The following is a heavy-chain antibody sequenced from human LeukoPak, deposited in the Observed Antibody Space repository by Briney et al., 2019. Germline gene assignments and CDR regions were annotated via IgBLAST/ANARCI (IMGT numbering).Heavy chain of an antibody. Sequence: GGSLRLSCVASGFTFSSNGMSWVRQAPGKGLEWVSFISGSGDKTYYADSVKGRFTISRDNSKSTMYLQMNSLRAEDTAVYHCAKTNGYYDLWGQGTLVIVSS. CDR2: ISGSGDKT. CDR3: AKTNGYYDL. D-gene: IGHD3-22*01. J-gene: IGHJ4*02. CDR1: GFTFSSNG. V-gene: IGHV3-23*01.